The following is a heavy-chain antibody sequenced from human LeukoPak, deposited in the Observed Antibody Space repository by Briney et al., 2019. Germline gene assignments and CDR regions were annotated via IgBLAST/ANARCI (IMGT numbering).Heavy chain of an antibody. CDR3: ARDEDYYDSSGYYGGY. D-gene: IGHD3-22*01. Sequence: SVKVSCKASGGTFSSYTISWVRQAPGQGLEWMGRIIPILGIANYAQKFQGRVTFTADKSTSTAYMELSSLRSEDTAVYYCARDEDYYDSSGYYGGYWGQGTLVTVSS. V-gene: IGHV1-69*04. J-gene: IGHJ4*02. CDR2: IIPILGIA. CDR1: GGTFSSYT.